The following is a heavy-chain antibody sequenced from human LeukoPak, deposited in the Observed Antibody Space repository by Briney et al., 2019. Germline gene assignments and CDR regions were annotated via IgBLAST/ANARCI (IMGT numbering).Heavy chain of an antibody. V-gene: IGHV3-43*01. D-gene: IGHD4-17*01. CDR3: ARYITYGALDY. CDR1: GFTFDDYT. Sequence: GGSLRLSCAASGFTFDDYTMHWVRQAPGKGLEWVSLISWDGGSTYYADSVKGRFTISRDNSKNSLYLQMNSLRAEDTALYYCARYITYGALDYWGQGTLVTVSS. CDR2: ISWDGGST. J-gene: IGHJ4*02.